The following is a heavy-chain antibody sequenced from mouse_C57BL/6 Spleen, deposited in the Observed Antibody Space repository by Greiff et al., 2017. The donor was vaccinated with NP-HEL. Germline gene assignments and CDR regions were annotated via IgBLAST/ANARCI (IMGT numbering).Heavy chain of an antibody. CDR1: GYTFTSYW. Sequence: QVQLQQPGAELVKPGASVKLSCKASGYTFTSYWMHWVKQRPGQGLEWIGMIHPNSGSTNYNEKFKSKATLTVDKSSSTAYMQLSSLTSEDSAVYYCARMGDDYDFYYFDYWGQGTTLTVSS. CDR2: IHPNSGST. D-gene: IGHD2-4*01. J-gene: IGHJ2*01. V-gene: IGHV1-64*01. CDR3: ARMGDDYDFYYFDY.